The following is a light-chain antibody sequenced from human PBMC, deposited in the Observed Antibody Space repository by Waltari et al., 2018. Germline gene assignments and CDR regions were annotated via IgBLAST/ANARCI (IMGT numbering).Light chain of an antibody. CDR3: SAYAGSNNLL. J-gene: IGLJ3*02. V-gene: IGLV2-8*01. CDR1: SSDVGHYNY. CDR2: EVQ. Sequence: QSALTQPPSASGSPGQSVTISCTGTSSDVGHYNYVSWYQQRPGSAPTLIVYEVQKWPSGVPDRFSGSKSGNTAYLTVSGLQGEDEAEYFCSAYAGSNNLLFGGGTKLTVL.